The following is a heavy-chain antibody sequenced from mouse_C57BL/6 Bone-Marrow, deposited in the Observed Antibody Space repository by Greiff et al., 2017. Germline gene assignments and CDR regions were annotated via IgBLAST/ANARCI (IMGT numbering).Heavy chain of an antibody. Sequence: QVQLQQSGAELVKPGASVKMSCKASGYTFTTYPIEWMKQNHGKSLEWIGNFHPYNDDTKYNEKFKGKATLTVVKSSSTVYLELSRLTSDDSSVYYCATGCYCGGYYFDYWGQGTMLTVAS. CDR2: FHPYNDDT. D-gene: IGHD1-1*01. CDR1: GYTFTTYP. J-gene: IGHJ2*01. V-gene: IGHV1-47*01. CDR3: ATGCYCGGYYFDY.